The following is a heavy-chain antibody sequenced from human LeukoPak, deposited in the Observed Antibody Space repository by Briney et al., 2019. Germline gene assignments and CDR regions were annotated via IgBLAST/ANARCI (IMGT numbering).Heavy chain of an antibody. CDR3: ARGAKWAYYFDY. D-gene: IGHD1-26*01. CDR1: AFTFSTYW. CDR2: INGDESST. Sequence: GGSLRLSCAASAFTFSTYWMHWVRQVPGKGLEWVSRINGDESSTNYADSEKGRFTISRDNAKDTLYLHLNSLTAEDTAVYYCARGAKWAYYFDYWGQGTLVTVSS. V-gene: IGHV3-74*01. J-gene: IGHJ4*02.